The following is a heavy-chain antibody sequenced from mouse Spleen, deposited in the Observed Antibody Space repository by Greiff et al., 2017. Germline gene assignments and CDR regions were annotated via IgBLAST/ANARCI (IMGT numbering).Heavy chain of an antibody. D-gene: IGHD1-1*01. CDR3: ARDSYYGSSHWYFDV. CDR1: GFTFSSYA. CDR2: ISDGGSYT. V-gene: IGHV5-4*01. J-gene: IGHJ1*03. Sequence: EVKLVESGGGLVKPGGSLKLSCAASGFTFSSYAMSWVRQTPEKRLEWVATISDGGSYTYYPDNVKGRFTISRDNAKNNLYLQMSHLKSEDTAMYYCARDSYYGSSHWYFDVWGTGTTVTVSS.